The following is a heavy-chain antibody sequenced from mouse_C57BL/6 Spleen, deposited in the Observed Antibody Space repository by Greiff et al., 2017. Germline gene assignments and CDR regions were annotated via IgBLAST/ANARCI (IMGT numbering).Heavy chain of an antibody. CDR1: GYPFTSYW. CDR2: IYPSDSET. J-gene: IGHJ3*01. Sequence: QVQLQQPGAELVRPGSSVKLSCKASGYPFTSYWMVWVKQRPGQGLEWIGNIYPSDSETHYNQKFKDKATLTVDKSSSTAYMQLSSLTSEDSAVYYCARGGWDLAWFAYWGQGTLVTVSA. CDR3: ARGGWDLAWFAY. D-gene: IGHD4-1*01. V-gene: IGHV1-61*01.